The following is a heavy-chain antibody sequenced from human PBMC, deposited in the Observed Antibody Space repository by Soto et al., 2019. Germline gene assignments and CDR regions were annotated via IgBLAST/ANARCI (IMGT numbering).Heavy chain of an antibody. CDR3: ASGYCSGGSCYDLYFQH. D-gene: IGHD2-15*01. J-gene: IGHJ1*01. CDR2: IIPILGIA. CDR1: GGTFSSYT. V-gene: IGHV1-69*02. Sequence: SVKVSCKASGGTFSSYTISWVRQAPGQGLEWMGRIIPILGIANYAQKFQGRVTITADKSTSTAYMELSSLRSEDTAVYYCASGYCSGGSCYDLYFQHWGQGTPVTVSS.